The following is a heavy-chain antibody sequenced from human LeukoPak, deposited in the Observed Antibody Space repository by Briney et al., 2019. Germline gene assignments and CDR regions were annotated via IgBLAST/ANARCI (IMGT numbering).Heavy chain of an antibody. CDR3: ARALPYYDILTGPKYYFDY. J-gene: IGHJ4*02. V-gene: IGHV1-2*02. D-gene: IGHD3-9*01. CDR2: INPNSGGT. Sequence: ASVKVSCKASGYTFTGYYMHWVGQAPGQGLEWRGWINPNSGGTNYAQKFQGRVTMTRDTSISTAYMELSRLRSDDTAVYYCARALPYYDILTGPKYYFDYWGQGPLVTVSS. CDR1: GYTFTGYY.